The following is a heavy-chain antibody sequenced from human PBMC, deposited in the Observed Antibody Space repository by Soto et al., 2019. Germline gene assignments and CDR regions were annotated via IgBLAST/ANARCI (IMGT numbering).Heavy chain of an antibody. D-gene: IGHD3-22*01. Sequence: ASVKVSCKASGGTFSSYTISWVRQAPGQGLEWMGRIIPILGIANYAQKFQGRVTITADKSTSTAYMDLSSLRSEDTAVYYCAGTNYYDSSGYYYVNYYYGMDVWGQGTTVTVSS. CDR2: IIPILGIA. J-gene: IGHJ6*02. CDR1: GGTFSSYT. V-gene: IGHV1-69*02. CDR3: AGTNYYDSSGYYYVNYYYGMDV.